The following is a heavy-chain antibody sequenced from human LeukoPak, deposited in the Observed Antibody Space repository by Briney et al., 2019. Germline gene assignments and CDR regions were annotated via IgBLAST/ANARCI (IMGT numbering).Heavy chain of an antibody. CDR2: IYWDDDK. V-gene: IGHV2-5*02. J-gene: IGHJ4*02. CDR3: VYRLGRWIFDY. D-gene: IGHD2-2*03. CDR1: GFSLSSGVG. Sequence: SGPTLVKPTQTLTLTCTFSGFSLSSGVGVGWIRQPPGKALEWLALIYWDDDKRYSPSMQKRLTVTKDTSKNEVVFNMTDMDPLDTATYSCVYRLGRWIFDYWGQGILVTVSS.